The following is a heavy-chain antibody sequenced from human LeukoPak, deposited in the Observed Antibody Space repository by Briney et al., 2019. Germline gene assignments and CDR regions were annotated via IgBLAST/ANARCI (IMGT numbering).Heavy chain of an antibody. CDR3: ARDSDFWSGYYYLDY. D-gene: IGHD3-3*01. V-gene: IGHV4-30-4*08. Sequence: SETLSLTCAVYGGSFSGYYWSWIRQPPGKGLEWIGYIYYSGSTYYNPSLKSRATISVDTSKNQFSLKLSSVTAADTAVYYCARDSDFWSGYYYLDYWGQGTLVTVSS. CDR1: GGSFSGYY. CDR2: IYYSGST. J-gene: IGHJ4*02.